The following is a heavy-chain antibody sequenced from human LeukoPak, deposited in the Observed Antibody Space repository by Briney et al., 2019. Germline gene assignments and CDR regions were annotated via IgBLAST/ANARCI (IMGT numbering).Heavy chain of an antibody. V-gene: IGHV4-39*07. J-gene: IGHJ4*02. CDR1: GGLISISTYY. CDR3: ARELLWFGEFPAFDY. Sequence: SETLSLTCTVSGGLISISTYYWGWIRQPPGKGLEWIGSIYYSGTTHYNPSLKSRVTIAVDTSKNQFSLKLISVTAADTAVYYCARELLWFGEFPAFDYWGQGTLVTVSS. CDR2: IYYSGTT. D-gene: IGHD3-10*01.